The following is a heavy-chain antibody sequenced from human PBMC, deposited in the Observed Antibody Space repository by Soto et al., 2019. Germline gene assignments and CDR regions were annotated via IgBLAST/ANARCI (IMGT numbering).Heavy chain of an antibody. CDR3: ARDQRYCSSTSCYGWFDP. Sequence: PSETLSLTCTVSGGSISSYYWSWIRQPPGKGLEWIGYIYYSGSTNYNPSLKSRVTISVDTSKNQFSLKLSSVTAADTAVYYCARDQRYCSSTSCYGWFDPWGQGTLVTVSS. CDR1: GGSISSYY. J-gene: IGHJ5*02. CDR2: IYYSGST. V-gene: IGHV4-59*01. D-gene: IGHD2-2*01.